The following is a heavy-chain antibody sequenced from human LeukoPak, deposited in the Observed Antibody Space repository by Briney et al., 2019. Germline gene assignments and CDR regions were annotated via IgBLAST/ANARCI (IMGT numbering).Heavy chain of an antibody. Sequence: SETLSLTCAVYGGSFSGYYWSWIRQPPGKGLEWIGEINHSGSTNYNPSLKSRVTISVDTSKNQFSLKLSSVTAADTAVYYCARGPYYYDSSGYYHLRYAFDIWGQGTMVTVSS. V-gene: IGHV4-34*01. D-gene: IGHD3-22*01. CDR3: ARGPYYYDSSGYYHLRYAFDI. CDR1: GGSFSGYY. J-gene: IGHJ3*02. CDR2: INHSGST.